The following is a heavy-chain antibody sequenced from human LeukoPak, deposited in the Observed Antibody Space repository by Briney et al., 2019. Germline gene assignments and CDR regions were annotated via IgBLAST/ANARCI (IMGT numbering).Heavy chain of an antibody. J-gene: IGHJ4*02. CDR1: GFTFSYYV. Sequence: GGSLRLSCSASGFTFSYYVMHWVRQAPGKGLEWVAVISYDGNNKYYTDSVKGRFTISRDNSKNTVSLQMNSLRADDTAVYYCAKPPYSSSWIFYYWGQGTLGTVSS. CDR2: ISYDGNNK. CDR3: AKPPYSSSWIFYY. V-gene: IGHV3-30*18. D-gene: IGHD6-13*01.